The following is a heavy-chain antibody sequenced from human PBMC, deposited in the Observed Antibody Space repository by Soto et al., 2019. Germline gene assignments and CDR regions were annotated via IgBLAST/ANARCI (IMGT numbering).Heavy chain of an antibody. CDR3: ARSMNDNNHNHWGFDS. Sequence: QVQLQQWGAGLLKPSETLSLTCAVYGGSFTPYHWSWIRQPPGRGLEWIGEIDHTGRTNYMPSLQSCVTMSVDTSKNQFSLKLRSVAAADTSVYYCARSMNDNNHNHWGFDSWGQGNLVTVSS. CDR1: GGSFTPYH. V-gene: IGHV4-34*01. D-gene: IGHD7-27*01. J-gene: IGHJ4*02. CDR2: IDHTGRT.